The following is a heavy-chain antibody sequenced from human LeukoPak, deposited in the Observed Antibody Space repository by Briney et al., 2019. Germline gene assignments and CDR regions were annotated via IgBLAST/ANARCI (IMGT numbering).Heavy chain of an antibody. CDR3: AKGSCSSTSCRIDY. CDR2: ISGSGGST. V-gene: IGHV3-23*01. CDR1: GFTFSSYA. D-gene: IGHD2-2*01. J-gene: IGHJ4*02. Sequence: GGSLRLSCAASGFTFSSYAMSWVRQAPGKGLEWVWAISGSGGSTYYADSVKGRFTISRDNSKNTLYLQMNSLRAEDTAVYYCAKGSCSSTSCRIDYWGQGTLVTVSS.